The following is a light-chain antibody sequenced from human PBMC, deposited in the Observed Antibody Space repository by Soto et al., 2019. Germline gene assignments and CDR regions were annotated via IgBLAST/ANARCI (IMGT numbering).Light chain of an antibody. CDR3: QQYGESPPT. CDR2: GAS. CDR1: QSVRNTY. J-gene: IGKJ4*01. Sequence: EIVLTQSPGTLSLSPGERDTHSCRASQSVRNTYVAWYQKKPGQAPRLLVSGASSRATGIPDRYSGSGSGTDFTLTINRLEPEDFAVYFCQQYGESPPTFGGGTKVDIK. V-gene: IGKV3-20*01.